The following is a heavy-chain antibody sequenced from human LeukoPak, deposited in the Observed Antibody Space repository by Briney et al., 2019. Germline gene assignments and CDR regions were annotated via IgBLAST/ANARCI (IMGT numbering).Heavy chain of an antibody. J-gene: IGHJ6*02. D-gene: IGHD3-22*01. CDR3: ARDFRGYYESSGYYFAYYHGMDV. V-gene: IGHV1-3*01. Sequence: ASVKVSCKASGYTFTSYAIYWVRQAPGQRLEWMGWINAGNGNTKFSQKLQDRVTITRDISASTAYMELSSLRSEDTAVYYCARDFRGYYESSGYYFAYYHGMDVWGQGTTVTVSS. CDR2: INAGNGNT. CDR1: GYTFTSYA.